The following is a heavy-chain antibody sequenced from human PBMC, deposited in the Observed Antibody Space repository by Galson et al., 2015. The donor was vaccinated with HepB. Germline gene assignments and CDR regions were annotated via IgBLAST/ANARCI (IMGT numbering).Heavy chain of an antibody. D-gene: IGHD3-16*02. J-gene: IGHJ5*02. Sequence: SLRLSCAASGFTFSSYSMSWVRQAPGKGLEWVSYISSSSSTIYYADSVKGRFTISRDNAKNSLYLQMNSLRAEDTAVYYCARVKGVWGSYRRNVGIWFDPWGQGPLVTVAS. CDR3: ARVKGVWGSYRRNVGIWFDP. CDR1: GFTFSSYS. V-gene: IGHV3-48*04. CDR2: ISSSSSTI.